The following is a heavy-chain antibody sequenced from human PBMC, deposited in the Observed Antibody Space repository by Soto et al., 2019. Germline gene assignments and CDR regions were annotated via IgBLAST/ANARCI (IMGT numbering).Heavy chain of an antibody. J-gene: IGHJ4*02. CDR1: GFSFDDYA. Sequence: PGGSLRLSCTGSGFSFDDYAMHWVRQVPGKGLEWVAGINYNSDAMGYADSVKGRFTISRDNAKNSLYLQMNSLRAEDTAVYYCARDERDGYKRDFDYWGQGTLVTVS. V-gene: IGHV3-9*01. D-gene: IGHD5-12*01. CDR2: INYNSDAM. CDR3: ARDERDGYKRDFDY.